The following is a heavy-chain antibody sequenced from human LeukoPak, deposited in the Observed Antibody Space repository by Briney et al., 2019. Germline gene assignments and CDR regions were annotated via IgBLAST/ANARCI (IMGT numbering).Heavy chain of an antibody. CDR3: ARRRLGIGFDP. Sequence: GGSLRLSCAASGFTFSSYEMNWVRQAPGKGLEWVSYISSSGSTIYYADSVKGRFTISRGNAKNSLYLQMNSLRAEDTAVYYCARRRLGIGFDPWGQGTLVTVSS. J-gene: IGHJ5*02. CDR2: ISSSGSTI. CDR1: GFTFSSYE. V-gene: IGHV3-48*03. D-gene: IGHD7-27*01.